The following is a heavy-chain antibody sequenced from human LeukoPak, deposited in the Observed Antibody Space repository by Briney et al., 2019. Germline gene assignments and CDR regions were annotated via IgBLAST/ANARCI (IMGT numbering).Heavy chain of an antibody. D-gene: IGHD6-13*01. CDR1: GFTFSSYA. CDR3: AKQYSSSWYYFDY. J-gene: IGHJ4*02. V-gene: IGHV3-23*01. CDR2: ISGSGGST. Sequence: GGSLRLSCAASGFTFSSYAMSWVRQAPGKGLAWVSAISGSGGSTYYADSVKGRFTISRDNSKNTLYLQMNSLRAEDTAVYYCAKQYSSSWYYFDYWGQGTLVTVSS.